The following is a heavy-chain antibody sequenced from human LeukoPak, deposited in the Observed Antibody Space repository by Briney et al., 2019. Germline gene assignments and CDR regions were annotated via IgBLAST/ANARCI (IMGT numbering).Heavy chain of an antibody. Sequence: GGSLRLSCAASGFTFSSYSMNWVRQAPRKGLEWVSYISSSSSTIYYADSVKGRFTISRDNAKNSLYLQMNSLRAEDTAVYYCARAMITFGGVIVTRFYYFDYWGQGTLVTVSS. CDR1: GFTFSSYS. J-gene: IGHJ4*02. D-gene: IGHD3-16*02. CDR3: ARAMITFGGVIVTRFYYFDY. CDR2: ISSSSSTI. V-gene: IGHV3-48*04.